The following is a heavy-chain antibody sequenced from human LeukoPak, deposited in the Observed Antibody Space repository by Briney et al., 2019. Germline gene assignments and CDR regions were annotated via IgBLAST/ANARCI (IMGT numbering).Heavy chain of an antibody. CDR1: VGSVSNSNYY. Sequence: SETLSLTCTVSVGSVSNSNYYCGWVRQPPGKGLEWIGSIYYSGSTYYNPSLKSRVTISVDTSKNQFSLKLSSVTAADTAVYYCARGRGTAGSWGQGTLVTVSS. CDR3: ARGRGTAGS. CDR2: IYYSGST. V-gene: IGHV4-39*07. J-gene: IGHJ4*02. D-gene: IGHD6-13*01.